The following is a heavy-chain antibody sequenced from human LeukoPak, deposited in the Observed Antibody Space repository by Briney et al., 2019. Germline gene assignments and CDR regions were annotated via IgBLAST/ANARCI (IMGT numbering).Heavy chain of an antibody. Sequence: SETLSLTCTVSGGSIISGSYYWSWIRQPAGKGLEWIGRIYSNGNTNYNPSLKSRVTISVDTSKNQFSLKLSSVTAADTAVYYCARPNDYGGNSEAFDIWGQGTMVTVSS. CDR1: GGSIISGSYY. V-gene: IGHV4-61*02. J-gene: IGHJ3*02. D-gene: IGHD4-23*01. CDR3: ARPNDYGGNSEAFDI. CDR2: IYSNGNT.